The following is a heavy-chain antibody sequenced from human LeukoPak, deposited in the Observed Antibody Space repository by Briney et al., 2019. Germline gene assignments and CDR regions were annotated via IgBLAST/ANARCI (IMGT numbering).Heavy chain of an antibody. Sequence: GGSLKISFKGSGYRFTSYWIGWVRPMPGKGLEWMGIIFPADSDTRYSPSFQGQVTISADKSISTAYLQWSSLKASDTAMYYCARGVPKDYWGQGTLVTVSS. J-gene: IGHJ4*02. D-gene: IGHD2-2*01. CDR3: ARGVPKDY. CDR2: IFPADSDT. CDR1: GYRFTSYW. V-gene: IGHV5-51*01.